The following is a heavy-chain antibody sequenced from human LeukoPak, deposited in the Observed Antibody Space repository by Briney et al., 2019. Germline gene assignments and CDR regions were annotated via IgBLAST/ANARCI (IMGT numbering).Heavy chain of an antibody. CDR3: VRGVRDSIGYYQFES. CDR2: IYYTGII. D-gene: IGHD3-22*01. V-gene: IGHV4-31*03. J-gene: IGHJ4*02. CDR1: GGSISRAGYF. Sequence: PSETLSLTCTVSGGSISRAGYFWNWIRQYPGKGLEWIGYIYYTGIIYYNPSLKSRVTMSVDTSKNQFSLKLSSVTAADTAVFYCVRGVRDSIGYYQFESWGQGTLVTVSS.